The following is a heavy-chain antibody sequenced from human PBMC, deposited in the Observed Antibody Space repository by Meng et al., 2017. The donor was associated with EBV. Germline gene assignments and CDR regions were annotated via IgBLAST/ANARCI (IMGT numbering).Heavy chain of an antibody. D-gene: IGHD6-19*01. Sequence: QVQSYEPGDGVKKLVASVKGSCKASGLTFTGYYMHWVQQAPGQGLEWMGRINPNSGGTNYAQKFQGRVTMTRDTSISTAYMELSRLRSDDTAVYYCARVGIAVAGTRDYWGQGTLVTVSS. CDR2: INPNSGGT. V-gene: IGHV1-2*03. CDR3: ARVGIAVAGTRDY. CDR1: GLTFTGYY. J-gene: IGHJ4*02.